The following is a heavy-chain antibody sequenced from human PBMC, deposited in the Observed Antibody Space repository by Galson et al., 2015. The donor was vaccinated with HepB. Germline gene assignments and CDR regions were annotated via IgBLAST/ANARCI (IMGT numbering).Heavy chain of an antibody. CDR2: IIPIFGTA. Sequence: SVKVSCKASGGTFSSYAISWVRQAPGQGLEWMGGIIPIFGTANYAQKFQGRVTITADESTSTAYMELSSLRSEDTAVYYCARGGIAATYYYYYYGMDVWGQGTTVTVSS. J-gene: IGHJ6*02. V-gene: IGHV1-69*13. CDR1: GGTFSSYA. CDR3: ARGGIAATYYYYYYGMDV. D-gene: IGHD6-13*01.